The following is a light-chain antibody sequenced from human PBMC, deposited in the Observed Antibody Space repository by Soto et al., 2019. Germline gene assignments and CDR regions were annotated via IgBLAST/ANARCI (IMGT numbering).Light chain of an antibody. CDR1: QSVSSNY. Sequence: EIVLTQSPGTLSLSPGERATLSCRASQSVSSNYLAWYQQKPGQAPRLLIYGASSRATGIPDRFSGSGSGTDFTLTISRLEPEDFAVHYCQQYGSSRWTFGQGTKVEI. J-gene: IGKJ1*01. CDR2: GAS. CDR3: QQYGSSRWT. V-gene: IGKV3-20*01.